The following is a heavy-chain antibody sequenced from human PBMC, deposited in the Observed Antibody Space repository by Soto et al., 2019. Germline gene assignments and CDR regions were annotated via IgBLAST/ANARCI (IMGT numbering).Heavy chain of an antibody. CDR3: AGDSVAGMDY. J-gene: IGHJ4*02. V-gene: IGHV4-31*03. CDR1: GGSISSGGYY. D-gene: IGHD6-19*01. CDR2: IYYSGST. Sequence: QVQLQESGPGLVKPSQTLSLTCTVSGGSISSGGYYWSWIRQHPGKGLEWIGYIYYSGSTYYNPFLKGRVTQSVDTAKNQFSLKVSSVTAADTAVYYCAGDSVAGMDYWGQGTLVTVSS.